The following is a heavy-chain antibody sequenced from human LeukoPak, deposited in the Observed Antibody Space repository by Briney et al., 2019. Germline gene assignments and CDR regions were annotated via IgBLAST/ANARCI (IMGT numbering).Heavy chain of an antibody. CDR3: TRTFRTAHFDY. CDR1: GFTSTNAW. J-gene: IGHJ4*02. CDR2: IKSKTDGGAT. Sequence: GGSLRLSCAASGFTSTNAWMNWVRQAPRKGLEWVGRIKSKTDGGATDYAAPVKGRFTISRDDSENTLYLQMNSLKTEDTAVYYCTRTFRTAHFDYWGQGTPVTVSS. V-gene: IGHV3-15*07. D-gene: IGHD1/OR15-1a*01.